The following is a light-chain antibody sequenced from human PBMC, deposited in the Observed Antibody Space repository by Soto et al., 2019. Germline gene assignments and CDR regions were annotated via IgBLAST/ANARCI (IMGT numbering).Light chain of an antibody. CDR1: QSVSSY. CDR2: DAS. Sequence: EIVLTQSPATLSLSPGERATLSCRASQSVSSYLAWYQQKPGQAPRLLIYDASNRATGIPARFSGSGSGTDFTLPISSLEPEDFAVYYCQQRSNWPPDVTFGPGTKVDIK. V-gene: IGKV3-11*01. J-gene: IGKJ3*01. CDR3: QQRSNWPPDVT.